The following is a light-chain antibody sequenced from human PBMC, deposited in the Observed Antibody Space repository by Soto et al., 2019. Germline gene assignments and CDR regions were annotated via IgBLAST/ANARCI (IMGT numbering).Light chain of an antibody. J-gene: IGKJ2*01. V-gene: IGKV3-20*01. CDR2: DAS. CDR1: QSFSGSY. CDR3: QQYGSSYT. Sequence: EIVLTQSPGTLSLSPGERATLSCRASQSFSGSYLAWYQQKPGQAPRLLIYDASSRATGIPDRFSGGGSGTDFTLTISRLEPEDFAVYYCQQYGSSYTFGQGTKLEIK.